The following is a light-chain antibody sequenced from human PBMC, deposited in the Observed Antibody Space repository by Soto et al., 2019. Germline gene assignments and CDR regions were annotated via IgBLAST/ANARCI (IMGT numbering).Light chain of an antibody. CDR3: QQRSNCPST. CDR2: DAS. J-gene: IGKJ4*01. V-gene: IGKV3-11*01. Sequence: EIELTQSPVTLSLTPGERATLSCRASQSVSSYLAWYQQKPGQAPRLLIYDASKRATGIPARFSGSGSGTDFTLTISSLEPEDFAVYYCQQRSNCPSTFGGGTKVEIK. CDR1: QSVSSY.